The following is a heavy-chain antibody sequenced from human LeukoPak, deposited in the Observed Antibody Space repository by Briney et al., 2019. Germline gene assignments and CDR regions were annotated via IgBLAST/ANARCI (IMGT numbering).Heavy chain of an antibody. CDR3: ARDLVEWELRRVWTSGATGMDV. CDR2: INPNSGGT. CDR1: GYTFTGYY. D-gene: IGHD1-26*01. Sequence: ASVKVSCKASGYTFTGYYMHWVRQAPGQGLEWMGWINPNSGGTNYAQKFQGWVTMTRDTSISTAYMELSRLRSDDTAVYYCARDLVEWELRRVWTSGATGMDVWGQGTTVTVSS. V-gene: IGHV1-2*04. J-gene: IGHJ6*02.